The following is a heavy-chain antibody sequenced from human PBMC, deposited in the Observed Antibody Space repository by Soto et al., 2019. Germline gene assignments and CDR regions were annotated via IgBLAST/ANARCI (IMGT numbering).Heavy chain of an antibody. CDR3: ARGPSGDKVHY. J-gene: IGHJ4*01. Sequence: QVQLQESGPGLVKPSQTLSLTCTVSGGSITSDYSCWSWIRQPRGEGLEWIGHIFDSGTTYTNPSLRSQVAISLDTSKNHFSLTLSSVTAADTAVYYCARGPSGDKVHYWGHGALVTVSS. D-gene: IGHD7-27*01. CDR2: IFDSGTT. CDR1: GGSITSDYSC. V-gene: IGHV4-30-4*01.